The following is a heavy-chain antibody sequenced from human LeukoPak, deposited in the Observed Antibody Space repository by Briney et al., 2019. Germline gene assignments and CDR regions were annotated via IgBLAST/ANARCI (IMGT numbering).Heavy chain of an antibody. V-gene: IGHV3-74*01. CDR1: GFTFDTYW. CDR2: IHRDGNNI. Sequence: PGGSLRPSCAASGFTFDTYWMHWVRQAPGKGLVWVSRIHRDGNNINYADFVQGRFTASRDNAKNTLYLQMHSLRVEDTAMYFCARGLRDRYGMDVWGQGTTVTVSS. J-gene: IGHJ6*02. CDR3: ARGLRDRYGMDV.